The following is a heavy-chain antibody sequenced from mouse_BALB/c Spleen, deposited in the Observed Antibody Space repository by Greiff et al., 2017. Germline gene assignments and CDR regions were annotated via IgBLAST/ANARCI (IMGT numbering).Heavy chain of an antibody. CDR1: GFTFSSYG. D-gene: IGHD1-2*01. Sequence: EVMLVESGGGLVKPGGSLKLSCAASGFTFSSYGMSWVRQTPDKRLELVATINSNGGSTYYPDSVKGRFTISRDNAKNTLYLQMSSLKSEDTAMYYCAREGRDGRYFDYWGQGTTLTVSS. CDR3: AREGRDGRYFDY. V-gene: IGHV5-6-3*01. CDR2: INSNGGST. J-gene: IGHJ2*01.